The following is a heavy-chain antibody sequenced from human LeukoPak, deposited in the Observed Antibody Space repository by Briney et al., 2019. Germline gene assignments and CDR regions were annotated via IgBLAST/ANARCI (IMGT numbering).Heavy chain of an antibody. D-gene: IGHD3-22*01. J-gene: IGHJ4*02. Sequence: ASVKLSCKTSGYTFTSFDINWVRQAAGQGLEWLGWMNPYTGKTGYAQKFQGRVTFTGDTSIRTAYMEVSSLTSEDTAVYYCARAPSPYYYDSSAYYSDYWGQGTLVTVSS. CDR2: MNPYTGKT. CDR1: GYTFTSFD. V-gene: IGHV1-8*03. CDR3: ARAPSPYYYDSSAYYSDY.